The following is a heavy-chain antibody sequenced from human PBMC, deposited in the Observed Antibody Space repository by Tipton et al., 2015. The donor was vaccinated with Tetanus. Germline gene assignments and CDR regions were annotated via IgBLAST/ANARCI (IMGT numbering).Heavy chain of an antibody. V-gene: IGHV4-4*02. Sequence: TLSLTCAVSGGSISGSNWWSWVRQPPGKGLEWIGEIHHSGSTNYNPSLKSRLTMSIDTSKNQFSLEPTSLTAADTAVYYCARDFRERSGTYFSYYYTMDVWGQGTTVTVSS. J-gene: IGHJ6*02. CDR3: ARDFRERSGTYFSYYYTMDV. CDR2: IHHSGST. D-gene: IGHD1-26*01. CDR1: GGSISGSNW.